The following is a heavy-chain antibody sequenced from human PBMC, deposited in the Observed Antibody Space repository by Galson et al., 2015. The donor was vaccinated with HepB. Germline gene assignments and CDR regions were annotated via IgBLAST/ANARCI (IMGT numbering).Heavy chain of an antibody. V-gene: IGHV4-59*01. D-gene: IGHD2-8*02. CDR1: GGSISSYY. Sequence: SETLSLTCTVSGGSISSYYWSWIRQPPGKGLEWIGYIYYSGSTNYNPSLRSRVTISVDTSKNQFSLKLNSVTAADTAVYYCARQVALGLLVRDVTRFDCWGQGTLVTVSS. CDR3: ARQVALGLLVRDVTRFDC. CDR2: IYYSGST. J-gene: IGHJ4*02.